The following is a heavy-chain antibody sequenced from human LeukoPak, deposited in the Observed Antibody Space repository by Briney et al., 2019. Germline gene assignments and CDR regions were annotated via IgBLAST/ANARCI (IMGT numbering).Heavy chain of an antibody. CDR1: GFTFSRYS. CDR3: ARDSLGGYYFDY. Sequence: GGSLRLSCAVSGFTFSRYSMNWVRQTPGKGLEWVAYFGSSSSYIYYADSVKGRFTISRDNAKNSLYLQMSSLRAEDTAVYYCARDSLGGYYFDYWGQGTLVTVSS. CDR2: FGSSSSYI. V-gene: IGHV3-21*01. D-gene: IGHD3-16*01. J-gene: IGHJ4*02.